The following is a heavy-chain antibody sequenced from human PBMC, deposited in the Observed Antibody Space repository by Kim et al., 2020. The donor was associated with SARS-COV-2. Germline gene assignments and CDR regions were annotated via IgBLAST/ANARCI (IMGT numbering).Heavy chain of an antibody. Sequence: GGSLRLSCAASGFTFSSYWMSWVRQAPGKGLEWVANIKQDGSEKYYVDSVRGRFTISRDNAKNSLYLQMNSLRAEDTAVYYCARVLTVVTYYYGMDVWGQGTTVTVSS. V-gene: IGHV3-7*04. CDR1: GFTFSSYW. CDR2: IKQDGSEK. J-gene: IGHJ6*02. D-gene: IGHD2-8*01. CDR3: ARVLTVVTYYYGMDV.